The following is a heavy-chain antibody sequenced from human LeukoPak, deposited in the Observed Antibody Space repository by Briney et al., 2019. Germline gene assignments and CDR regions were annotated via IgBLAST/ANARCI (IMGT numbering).Heavy chain of an antibody. CDR2: IWYDGSNK. D-gene: IGHD3-22*01. Sequence: PGGSLRLSCAASGFTFSSYGMQWVRQAPGKGLEWVAVIWYDGSNKYYADSVKGRFTLSRDNSKNTLYLQMNSLRAEDTAVYYCAKEGTYDSSGYYFDYWGQGTLVTVSS. V-gene: IGHV3-33*06. CDR1: GFTFSSYG. CDR3: AKEGTYDSSGYYFDY. J-gene: IGHJ4*02.